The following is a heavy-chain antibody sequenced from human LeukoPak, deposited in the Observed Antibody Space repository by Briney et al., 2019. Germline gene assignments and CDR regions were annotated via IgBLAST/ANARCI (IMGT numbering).Heavy chain of an antibody. Sequence: SGGSLRLSCAASGLIFSSYWMSWVRQAPGKGLGWVANINEDGSMKTYVDSLKGRFTISRDNTKNSMYRQMNSLRAEDTAVYYCARDEPGYGEFLLYWGQGTLVTVSS. J-gene: IGHJ4*02. CDR1: GLIFSSYW. CDR2: INEDGSMK. D-gene: IGHD3-10*01. CDR3: ARDEPGYGEFLLY. V-gene: IGHV3-7*01.